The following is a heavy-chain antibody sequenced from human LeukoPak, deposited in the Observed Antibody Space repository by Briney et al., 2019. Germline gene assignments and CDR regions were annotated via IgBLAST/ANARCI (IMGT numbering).Heavy chain of an antibody. CDR3: AKDFSPRYSGSYNGMDV. D-gene: IGHD1-26*01. V-gene: IGHV3-30*18. CDR1: GCTFSSYG. Sequence: GGSLKLSCAASGCTFSSYGMHWVRQAPGKGLEWVAVISYDGSNKYYADSVKGRFTISRDNSKNTLYLQMNSLRAEDTAVYYCAKDFSPRYSGSYNGMDVWGQGTTVTVSS. CDR2: ISYDGSNK. J-gene: IGHJ6*02.